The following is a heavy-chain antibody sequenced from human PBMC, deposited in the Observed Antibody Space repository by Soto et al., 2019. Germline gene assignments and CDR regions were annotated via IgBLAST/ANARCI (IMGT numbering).Heavy chain of an antibody. CDR1: GDSVSSNSAV. J-gene: IGHJ6*02. D-gene: IGHD3-3*01. V-gene: IGHV6-1*01. CDR2: TYYRSKWYN. Sequence: SQTLSLTCAISGDSVSSNSAVWNWIRQSPSRGLEWLGRTYYRSKWYNDYAVSVKSRITINPDTSKNQFSLQLNSVTPEDTAVYYCAREVTIFGGPYYYYGMDVWGQGTTVTVSS. CDR3: AREVTIFGGPYYYYGMDV.